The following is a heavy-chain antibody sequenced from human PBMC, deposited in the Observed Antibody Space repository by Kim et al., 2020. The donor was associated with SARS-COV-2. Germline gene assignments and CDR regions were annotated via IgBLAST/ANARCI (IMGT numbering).Heavy chain of an antibody. V-gene: IGHV1-69*04. CDR3: ARDPGTYYDFFTPDY. J-gene: IGHJ4*02. Sequence: QKFQGRVTITADKSTSTAYMELSSLRSEDTAVYYCARDPGTYYDFFTPDYWGQGTLVTVSS. D-gene: IGHD3-3*01.